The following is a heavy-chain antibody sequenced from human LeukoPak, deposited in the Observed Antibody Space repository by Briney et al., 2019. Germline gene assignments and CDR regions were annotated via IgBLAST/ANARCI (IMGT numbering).Heavy chain of an antibody. CDR3: ARVIGYSIYGYYYYMDV. Sequence: SETLSLTCTVSGGSISSYYWSWIRQPAGKGLEWIGRIYTSGSTNYNPSLKSRVTMSVDTSKNQFSLKLSSVTAADTAVYYCARVIGYSIYGYYYYMDVWGKGTTVTVSS. CDR1: GGSISSYY. D-gene: IGHD4-11*01. J-gene: IGHJ6*03. CDR2: IYTSGST. V-gene: IGHV4-4*07.